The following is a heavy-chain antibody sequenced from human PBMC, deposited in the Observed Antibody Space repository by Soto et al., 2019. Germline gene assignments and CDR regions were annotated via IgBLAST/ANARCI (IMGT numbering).Heavy chain of an antibody. D-gene: IGHD5-18*01. J-gene: IGHJ4*02. Sequence: PSETLSLTCTVSGGSISSYYWSWIRQPPGKGLEWIGYIYYSGSTNYNPSLKSRVTISVDTSKNQFSLKLSSVTAADTAVYYCARRGYSYGYIDYWGQGTQVTVSS. CDR3: ARRGYSYGYIDY. V-gene: IGHV4-59*01. CDR2: IYYSGST. CDR1: GGSISSYY.